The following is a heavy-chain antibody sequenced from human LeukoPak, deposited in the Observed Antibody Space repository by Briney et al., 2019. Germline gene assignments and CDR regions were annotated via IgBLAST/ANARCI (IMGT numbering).Heavy chain of an antibody. CDR1: GFTFSRYS. CDR2: ISSSSSTV. J-gene: IGHJ6*02. V-gene: IGHV3-48*01. Sequence: GGSLRLSCAASGFTFSRYSMNWVRQAPGKGLEWVSYISSSSSTVYYADSVKGRFTISRDNSKNTLYLQMNSLKAEDTAVYYCARGLVAVAGYYYYYYGMDVWGQGTTVTVSS. D-gene: IGHD6-19*01. CDR3: ARGLVAVAGYYYYYYGMDV.